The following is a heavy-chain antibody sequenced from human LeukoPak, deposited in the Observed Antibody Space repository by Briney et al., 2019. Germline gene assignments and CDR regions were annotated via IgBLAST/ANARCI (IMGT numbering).Heavy chain of an antibody. V-gene: IGHV1-18*01. CDR1: GYTFTIYG. CDR2: ISAENGHT. CDR3: GRDVGVSMVRGVSDY. Sequence: GASVKVSCNGSGYTFTIYGISWVRQAPGQGLEWMGWISAENGHTKYAQKIQGRVSMTTDTSTTTAYMELRSLRYDDTAVYYCGRDVGVSMVRGVSDYWGQGTLVTVSS. J-gene: IGHJ4*02. D-gene: IGHD3-10*01.